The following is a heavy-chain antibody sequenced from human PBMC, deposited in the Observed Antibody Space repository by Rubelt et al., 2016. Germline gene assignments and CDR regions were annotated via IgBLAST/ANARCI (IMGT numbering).Heavy chain of an antibody. CDR3: ARMLLPDYYDGSGGMDV. CDR1: GFSLSTSGMC. Sequence: QVTLRESGPALVKPTQTLTLTCTFSGFSLSTSGMCVSWIRQPPGKALEWLARIAWDDDKYYSTSLKTRLTISKDTSKNQVVLTMANIDPVNTATYYGARMLLPDYYDGSGGMDVWGQGTTVTVSS. D-gene: IGHD3-22*01. J-gene: IGHJ6*02. V-gene: IGHV2-70*15. CDR2: IAWDDDK.